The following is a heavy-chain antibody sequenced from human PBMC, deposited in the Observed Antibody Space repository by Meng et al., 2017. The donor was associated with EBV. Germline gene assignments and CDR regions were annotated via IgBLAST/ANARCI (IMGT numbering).Heavy chain of an antibody. CDR1: GSARTTSGVG. CDR3: AHSKYYSDSGGYWDYFDD. CDR2: IYWDDAK. D-gene: IGHD3-10*01. V-gene: IGHV2-5*02. Sequence: TFTVAGSTPVKPTQTLLRNCTFSGSARTTSGVGVGWIRQPPGKALEWLAVIYWDDAKRYSPSLKNRLTITKDTSKNQVVLTMTNMDPVDTATYFCAHSKYYSDSGGYWDYFDDWGQGTLVTVSS. J-gene: IGHJ4*02.